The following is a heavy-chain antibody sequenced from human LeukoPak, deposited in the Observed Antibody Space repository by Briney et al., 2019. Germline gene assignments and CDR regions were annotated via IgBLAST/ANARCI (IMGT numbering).Heavy chain of an antibody. D-gene: IGHD5-12*01. CDR2: INPNSGGT. Sequence: ASATVSCTASGYTFTGYYMHWVRQAPGQGLEWMGWINPNSGGTNYAQTFQGRVTMTRDTSISTAYMELSRLRSDDTAVYYCARSGYSGYDYDYWGQGTLVTVSS. J-gene: IGHJ4*02. V-gene: IGHV1-2*02. CDR3: ARSGYSGYDYDY. CDR1: GYTFTGYY.